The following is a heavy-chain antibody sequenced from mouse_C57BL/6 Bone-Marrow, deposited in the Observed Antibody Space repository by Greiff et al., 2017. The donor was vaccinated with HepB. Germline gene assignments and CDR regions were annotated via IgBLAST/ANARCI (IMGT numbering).Heavy chain of an antibody. CDR1: GFTFSDYY. D-gene: IGHD2-3*01. J-gene: IGHJ1*03. CDR2: ISNGGGST. V-gene: IGHV5-12*01. Sequence: EVQRVESGGGLVQPGGSLKLSCAASGFTFSDYYMYWVRQTPEKRLEWVAYISNGGGSTYYPDTVKGRFTISRDNAKNTLYLQMSRLKSEDTAMYYCARHDGWYFDVWGTGTTVTVSS. CDR3: ARHDGWYFDV.